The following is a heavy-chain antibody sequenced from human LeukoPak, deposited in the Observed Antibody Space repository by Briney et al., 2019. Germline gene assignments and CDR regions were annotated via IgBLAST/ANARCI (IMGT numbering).Heavy chain of an antibody. CDR1: GGSVNSYF. D-gene: IGHD2-15*01. V-gene: IGHV4-59*02. CDR3: ARFCGGGSCRDY. CDR2: IHISEGT. J-gene: IGHJ4*02. Sequence: SEALSLTCTVSGGSVNSYFWTWIRQPPGKGLEWIGYIHISEGTKYNPSLKSRLTMSLDTSSNQVSLKLTSVTAGDTAVYYCARFCGGGSCRDYWGRGTLVTVSS.